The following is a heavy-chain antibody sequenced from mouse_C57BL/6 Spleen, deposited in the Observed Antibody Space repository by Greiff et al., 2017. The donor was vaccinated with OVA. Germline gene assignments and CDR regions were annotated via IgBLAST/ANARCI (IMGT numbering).Heavy chain of an antibody. J-gene: IGHJ3*01. V-gene: IGHV1-50*01. D-gene: IGHD1-1*01. CDR1: GYTFTSYW. CDR2: IDPSDSYT. Sequence: QVQLQQPGAELVKPGASVKLSCKASGYTFTSYWMQWVKQRPGQGLEWIGEIDPSDSYTNYNQKFKGKATLTVDTSSSTAYMQLSSLTSEDSAVYYCARRKDYFFAYWGKGTLVTVSA. CDR3: ARRKDYFFAY.